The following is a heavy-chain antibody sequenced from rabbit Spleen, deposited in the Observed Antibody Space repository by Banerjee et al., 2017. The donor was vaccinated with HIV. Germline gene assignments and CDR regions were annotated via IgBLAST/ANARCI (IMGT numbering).Heavy chain of an antibody. V-gene: IGHV1S47*01. CDR3: ARDPAYASGSGAYIPYL. D-gene: IGHD1-1*01. Sequence: QEQLVESGGGLVQPGGSLKLSCKASGFDFSAYGVSWVRQAPGKGLEWIGYIDPLFGNTYYASWVNGRFTISRHNAQNTVDLQMNSLTVADTATYFCARDPAYASGSGAYIPYLWGPGTLVTVS. CDR1: GFDFSAYG. J-gene: IGHJ4*01. CDR2: IDPLFGNT.